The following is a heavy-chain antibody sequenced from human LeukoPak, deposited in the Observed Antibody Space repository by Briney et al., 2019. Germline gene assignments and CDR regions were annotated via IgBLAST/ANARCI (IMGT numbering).Heavy chain of an antibody. V-gene: IGHV3-48*01. CDR2: ITGSISTI. J-gene: IGHJ4*02. CDR1: GFTFSSYS. CDR3: ARTGLGLYSFDY. Sequence: GGSLRLSCAASGFTFSSYSMNWVRQAPGKGLEWVSYITGSISTIYCTDSVKGRFTISRDNAKNSVYLQMNSLRLEDTAVYYCARTGLGLYSFDYWGQGTLVTVSS. D-gene: IGHD3/OR15-3a*01.